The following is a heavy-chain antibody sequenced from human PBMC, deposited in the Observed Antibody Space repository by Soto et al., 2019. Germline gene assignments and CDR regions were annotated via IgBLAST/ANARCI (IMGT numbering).Heavy chain of an antibody. CDR2: IYPGDSDT. Sequence: ESLKISCMGSGYKVSTWHNFTSYWIAWVRQMPGEGLEWMGIIYPGDSDTRYSPSFQGQVTMSVDKSISTAYLQWSSLKASDTAMYYCARRVISAGLDTMDVWGQGTTVTVSS. J-gene: IGHJ6*02. CDR3: ARRVISAGLDTMDV. D-gene: IGHD6-13*01. V-gene: IGHV5-51*01. CDR1: GYKVSTWHNFTSYW.